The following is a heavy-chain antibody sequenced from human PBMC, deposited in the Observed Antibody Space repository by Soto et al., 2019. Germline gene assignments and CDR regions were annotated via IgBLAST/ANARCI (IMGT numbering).Heavy chain of an antibody. V-gene: IGHV3-53*01. CDR2: IYRGGST. CDR1: GFTVSNNY. J-gene: IGHJ4*02. CDR3: ARDHGDY. Sequence: GGSLRLSCSASGFTVSNNYMSWVRQAPGKGLEWVSVIYRGGSTFYADSVKGRFTISRDNSKNTLYLQMNSLRAEDTAVYYCARDHGDYWGQGTLVTVSS.